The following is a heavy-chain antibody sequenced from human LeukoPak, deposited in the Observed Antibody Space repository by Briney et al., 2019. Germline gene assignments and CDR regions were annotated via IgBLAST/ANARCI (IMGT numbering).Heavy chain of an antibody. J-gene: IGHJ6*03. V-gene: IGHV3-21*04. CDR1: GFTFSSNS. CDR2: ISSSSSYI. D-gene: IGHD3-10*02. CDR3: AKDSGYYYVYYYYYMDV. Sequence: GGSLRLSCAASGFTFSSNSMNWVRQAPGKGLEWVSSISSSSSYIYYADSVKGRFTISRDHAKNTLYLQMNSLRAEDTAVYYCAKDSGYYYVYYYYYMDVWGKGTTVTVSS.